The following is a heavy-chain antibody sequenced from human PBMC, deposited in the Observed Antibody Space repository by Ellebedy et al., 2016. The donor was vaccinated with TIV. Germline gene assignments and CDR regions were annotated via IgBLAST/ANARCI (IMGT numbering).Heavy chain of an antibody. Sequence: GGSLRLSCKVSGYDFTDYWIGWVRQMPGKGLESMGIIYPGDSDTRYSPPFEGQVTISADKSITTAYLEWSSLKASDTAMYYCARHLGYADSEIDYWGQGTLVTVSS. D-gene: IGHD4-17*01. V-gene: IGHV5-51*01. CDR1: GYDFTDYW. J-gene: IGHJ4*02. CDR2: IYPGDSDT. CDR3: ARHLGYADSEIDY.